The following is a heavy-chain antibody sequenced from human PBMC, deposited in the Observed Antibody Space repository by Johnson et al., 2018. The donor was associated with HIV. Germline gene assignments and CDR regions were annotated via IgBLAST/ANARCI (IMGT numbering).Heavy chain of an antibody. J-gene: IGHJ3*02. CDR3: ARAYTYGAFDI. Sequence: VQLVESGGGLVQPGGSLRLSCAASGFTVSSNYMNWVRQAPGKGLEWVSVLYSGGNTYYADSVRGRFTISRENAKNSLYLQMNSLRVDDTAIYYCARAYTYGAFDIWGQGTMVTVSS. CDR2: LYSGGNT. V-gene: IGHV3-66*01. D-gene: IGHD5-18*01. CDR1: GFTVSSNY.